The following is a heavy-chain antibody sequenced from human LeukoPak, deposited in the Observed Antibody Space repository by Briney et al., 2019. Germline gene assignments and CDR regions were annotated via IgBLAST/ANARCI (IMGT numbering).Heavy chain of an antibody. Sequence: GGSLRLSCAASGLTFSNAWMSWVRQAPGKGLEWVGRIKSKTDGGTTDYAAPVKGRFTISRDDSKNTLYLQMNSLKSEDTAVYYCTTVGYGSGSSSFGDYFDYWGQGTLVTVSS. D-gene: IGHD3-10*01. CDR2: IKSKTDGGTT. J-gene: IGHJ4*02. CDR3: TTVGYGSGSSSFGDYFDY. CDR1: GLTFSNAW. V-gene: IGHV3-15*01.